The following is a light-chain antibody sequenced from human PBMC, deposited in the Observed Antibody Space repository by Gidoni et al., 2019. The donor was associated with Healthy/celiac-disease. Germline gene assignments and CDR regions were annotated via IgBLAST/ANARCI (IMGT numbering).Light chain of an antibody. J-gene: IGKJ4*01. V-gene: IGKV3-20*01. CDR2: GAS. CDR3: QQFESSPT. Sequence: EIVLTQSPGTLSLSPGERATLTCRASQSVSSSSIVWYQQKPGQTPRLVIYGASIRATGIPDRFSGSGSGTDFTLTISRLEPEDFAVYYCQQFESSPTFGGGTRVEMK. CDR1: QSVSSSS.